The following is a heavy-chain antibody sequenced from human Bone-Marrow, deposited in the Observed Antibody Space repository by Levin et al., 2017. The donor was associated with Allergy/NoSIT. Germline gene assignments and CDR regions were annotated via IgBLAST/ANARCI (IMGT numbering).Heavy chain of an antibody. V-gene: IGHV3-30-3*01. CDR3: ARERAVFGVVTRLVNYYYYGMDV. J-gene: IGHJ6*02. CDR2: ISYDGSNK. Sequence: GGSLRLSCAASGFTFSSYAMHWVRQAPGKGLEWVAVISYDGSNKYYADSVKGRFTISRDNSKNTLYLQMNSLRAEDTAVYYCARERAVFGVVTRLVNYYYYGMDVWGQGTTVTVSS. D-gene: IGHD3-3*01. CDR1: GFTFSSYA.